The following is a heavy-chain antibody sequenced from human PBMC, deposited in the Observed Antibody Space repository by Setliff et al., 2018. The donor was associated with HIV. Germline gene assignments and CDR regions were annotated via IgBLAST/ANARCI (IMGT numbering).Heavy chain of an antibody. CDR1: GFTFTGTC. Sequence: LRLSCAASGFTFTGTCVAWVRQAPGKGPEWVANIKQDGTEKHYMDSVKGRFTIPRDNAERSIYLQMKSLRVEDTDVYYCAKDGSGWSQHWGQGTRVTVSS. CDR3: AKDGSGWSQH. D-gene: IGHD6-19*01. V-gene: IGHV3-7*01. CDR2: IKQDGTEK. J-gene: IGHJ1*01.